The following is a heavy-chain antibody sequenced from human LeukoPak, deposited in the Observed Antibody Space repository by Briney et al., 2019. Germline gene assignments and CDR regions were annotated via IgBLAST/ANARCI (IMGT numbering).Heavy chain of an antibody. CDR1: GFIFSSFW. CDR3: GAVGATSPFDY. Sequence: GGSLRPSCAVSGFIFSSFWMSCVRHAPGEGLGWVANIKQDGSEKYYMDSVKARFTISRDNGKMSLFVQMNCLRAEDTAVYYCGAVGATSPFDYWGQGTLVTVSS. J-gene: IGHJ4*02. D-gene: IGHD1-26*01. V-gene: IGHV3-7*01. CDR2: IKQDGSEK.